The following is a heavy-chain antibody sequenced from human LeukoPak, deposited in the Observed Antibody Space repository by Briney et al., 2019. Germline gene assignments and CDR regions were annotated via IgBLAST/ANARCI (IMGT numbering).Heavy chain of an antibody. V-gene: IGHV5-51*01. CDR1: GYSFTSYW. CDR2: IYTRDSDT. D-gene: IGHD2-15*01. CDR3: ARLRYCSGGSCPDRYYFDY. Sequence: GESLKISCKGSGYSFTSYWIGWVRQMPGKGLEWMGIIYTRDSDTRYSPSFQGQVTISADKSISTAYLQWSSLKASDTAMYYCARLRYCSGGSCPDRYYFDYWGRGTLVTVSS. J-gene: IGHJ4*02.